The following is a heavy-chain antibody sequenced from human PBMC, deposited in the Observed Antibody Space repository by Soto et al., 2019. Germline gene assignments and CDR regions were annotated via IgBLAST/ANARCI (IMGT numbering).Heavy chain of an antibody. CDR3: ARIRSTYVPSAGDLDY. CDR1: GGTFRKNA. Sequence: SVKVSCKTPGGTFRKNAISWVRQAPGQGLEWMGWILPIFGTPNYAQRFQGRVTITADDSATTSFMELRGLRAEDTAIYFCARIRSTYVPSAGDLDYWGHGTLVTVSS. J-gene: IGHJ4*01. CDR2: ILPIFGTP. V-gene: IGHV1-69*13. D-gene: IGHD6-13*01.